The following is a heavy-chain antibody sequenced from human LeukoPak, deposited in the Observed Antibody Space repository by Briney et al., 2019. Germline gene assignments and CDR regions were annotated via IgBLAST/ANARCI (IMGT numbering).Heavy chain of an antibody. CDR2: ISGSGGST. CDR3: ASVRLPGDAFDI. V-gene: IGHV3-43*01. CDR1: GFTFDDYT. D-gene: IGHD5/OR15-5a*01. J-gene: IGHJ3*02. Sequence: PGGSLRLSCAASGFTFDDYTMHWVRQAPGKGLEWVSAISGSGGSTYYADSVKGRFTISRDNAKNTVYLQMNSLRVEDTAMYFCASVRLPGDAFDIWGQETRVTVSS.